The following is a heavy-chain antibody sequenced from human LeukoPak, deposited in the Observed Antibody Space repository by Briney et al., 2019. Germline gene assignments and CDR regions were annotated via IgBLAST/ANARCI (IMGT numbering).Heavy chain of an antibody. CDR2: ISDSGGST. D-gene: IGHD2-2*01. J-gene: IGHJ4*02. V-gene: IGHV3-23*01. CDR3: AKDRRACSSSSCYYRFDY. CDR1: EFTFSSYA. Sequence: GSLRLFCAASEFTFSSYAMSWVRQAPGKGLEWVSAISDSGGSTYYADSVKGRFTVSRDNSKNTMYLQMNSLRAEDTAVYYCAKDRRACSSSSCYYRFDYWGQGTLVTVSS.